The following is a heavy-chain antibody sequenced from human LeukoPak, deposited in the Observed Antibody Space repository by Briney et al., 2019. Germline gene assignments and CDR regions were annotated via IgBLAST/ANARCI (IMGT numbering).Heavy chain of an antibody. D-gene: IGHD3-22*01. J-gene: IGHJ3*02. CDR3: AREYYDSSGRKHAFEN. CDR2: IDPDSGGT. V-gene: IGHV1-2*02. Sequence: GASVKVSCKTSGYTFADYYLHWVRQAPGQGLEWMGSIDPDSGGTNYAQKFQGRVTMTRDTSISTAYMELSRLGSDDTAVYYCAREYYDSSGRKHAFENWGQGTMVTVSS. CDR1: GYTFADYY.